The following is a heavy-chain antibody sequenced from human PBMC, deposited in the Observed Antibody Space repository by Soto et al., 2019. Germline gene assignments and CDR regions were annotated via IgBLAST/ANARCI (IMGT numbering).Heavy chain of an antibody. J-gene: IGHJ5*01. CDR3: ARDSGYSSSWPKYNWFDS. D-gene: IGHD6-13*01. Sequence: EVQLVESGGGLVKPGGSLRLSCAGSGFTFSSYSMNWVRQAPGKGLEWVSCISSSSSDIKYADSVKGRFTISRDNAKNSLYLQMKSLRAEDTAVYYCARDSGYSSSWPKYNWFDSWGQGTLVTVSS. V-gene: IGHV3-21*01. CDR1: GFTFSSYS. CDR2: ISSSSSDI.